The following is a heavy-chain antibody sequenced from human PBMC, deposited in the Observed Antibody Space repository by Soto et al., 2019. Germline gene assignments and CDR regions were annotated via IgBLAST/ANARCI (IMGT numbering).Heavy chain of an antibody. CDR1: GGTFSSYA. CDR2: IIPIFGTA. J-gene: IGHJ6*02. D-gene: IGHD6-13*01. Sequence: QVQLVQSGAEVKKPGSSVKVSCKASGGTFSSYAISWVRQARGQGLEWMGGIIPIFGTANYAQKFQGRVKITADKSTRTAYMELSSMRSEDTAVYYCARGRISWPDHPYCYYGMDVWGQGTTVTVSS. CDR3: ARGRISWPDHPYCYYGMDV. V-gene: IGHV1-69*06.